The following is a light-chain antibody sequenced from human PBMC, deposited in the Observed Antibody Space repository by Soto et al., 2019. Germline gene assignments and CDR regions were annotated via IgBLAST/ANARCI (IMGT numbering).Light chain of an antibody. J-gene: IGKJ3*01. V-gene: IGKV3-11*01. Sequence: IPLTQSPAILSLSPGERATLSCRASQSVETYLAWYQQKPGQPPRLLIYDTSKRASGVPDRFSGSGSGTDFTLSISSLEPEDFAVYFCQQRRNWVSFGPGTRVD. CDR2: DTS. CDR1: QSVETY. CDR3: QQRRNWVS.